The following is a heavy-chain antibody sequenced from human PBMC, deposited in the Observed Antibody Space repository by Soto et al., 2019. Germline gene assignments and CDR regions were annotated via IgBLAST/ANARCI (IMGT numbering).Heavy chain of an antibody. Sequence: GASVKVSCKASGYTFTSYAMHWVRQAPGQRLEWMGWINAGNGNTKYSQKFQGRVTITRDTSASTAYMELSSLRSEDTAVYYCARVMTRGWPDYYYYGMDVWGQGTTVTVSS. CDR1: GYTFTSYA. D-gene: IGHD2-15*01. J-gene: IGHJ6*02. CDR3: ARVMTRGWPDYYYYGMDV. V-gene: IGHV1-3*01. CDR2: INAGNGNT.